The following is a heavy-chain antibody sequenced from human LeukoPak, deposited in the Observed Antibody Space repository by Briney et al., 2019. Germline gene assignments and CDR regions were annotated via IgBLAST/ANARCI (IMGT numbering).Heavy chain of an antibody. Sequence: SVKVSCKASGGTFSSYAISWVRQAPGQGLEWMGRIIPILGIANYAQKFQGRVTITADKSTSTACMELSSLRSEDTAVYYCARMYSGSHRVTNWGQGTLVTVSS. J-gene: IGHJ4*02. V-gene: IGHV1-69*04. CDR2: IIPILGIA. CDR3: ARMYSGSHRVTN. CDR1: GGTFSSYA. D-gene: IGHD1-26*01.